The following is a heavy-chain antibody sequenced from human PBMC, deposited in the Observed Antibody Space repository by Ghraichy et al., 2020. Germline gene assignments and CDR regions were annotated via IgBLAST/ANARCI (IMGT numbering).Heavy chain of an antibody. CDR1: GFTFSSYA. D-gene: IGHD1-1*01. V-gene: IGHV3-23*01. CDR2: ISGSGGST. Sequence: GGSLRLSCAASGFTFSSYAMSWVRQAPGKGLEWVSAISGSGGSTYYADSVKGRFTISRDNSKNTLYLQMNSLRAEDTAVYYCAKGSALEDYYYYMDVWGKGTTVTVSS. J-gene: IGHJ6*03. CDR3: AKGSALEDYYYYMDV.